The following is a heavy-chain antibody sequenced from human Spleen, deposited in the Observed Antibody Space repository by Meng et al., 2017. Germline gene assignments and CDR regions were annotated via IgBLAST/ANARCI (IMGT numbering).Heavy chain of an antibody. CDR2: IDPNNDHT. V-gene: IGHV1-2*06. D-gene: IGHD6-13*01. CDR3: ARDEDISAAGKLFGDY. CDR1: GYTFAAYW. J-gene: IGHJ4*02. Sequence: QAQRGQFGPEGKKPGASGKLSCKLSGYTFAAYWIHWLRQAPGQGLEWMGRIDPNNDHTQYAQNFQGRVTMTSDTSISTVYMELNGLRSDDTAVYYCARDEDISAAGKLFGDYWGQGTLVTVSS.